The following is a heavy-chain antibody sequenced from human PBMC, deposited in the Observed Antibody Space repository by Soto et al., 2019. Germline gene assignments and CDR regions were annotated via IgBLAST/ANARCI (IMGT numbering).Heavy chain of an antibody. Sequence: QVQLVESGGGLVKAGGSLRLSCAASGFTFSDYYMTWIRQAPGKGLEWVSSISNRGITIYYSDSVKGRFTISRDNAKNSLFLQMNSLGAEVSAVYYSARAPDSVGLQYFGGDCPPHWFDPWGRGTLVTVSS. J-gene: IGHJ5*02. CDR1: GFTFSDYY. D-gene: IGHD2-21*02. CDR2: ISNRGITI. V-gene: IGHV3-11*01. CDR3: ARAPDSVGLQYFGGDCPPHWFDP.